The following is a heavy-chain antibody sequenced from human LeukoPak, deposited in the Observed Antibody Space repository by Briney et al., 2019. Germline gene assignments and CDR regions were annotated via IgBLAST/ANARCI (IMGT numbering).Heavy chain of an antibody. Sequence: SETLSLTCTVSGGSISSYYWRWIRQPPGNRLEWIGYVYYSGSTDYNPSLKSRVTISVDTSKNQFSLMLTSVTAADTAVYYCARGEPRIARPGAPPIDVGGRGTLVTVSS. CDR3: ARGEPRIARPGAPPIDV. V-gene: IGHV4-59*01. CDR1: GGSISSYY. D-gene: IGHD6-13*01. J-gene: IGHJ2*01. CDR2: VYYSGST.